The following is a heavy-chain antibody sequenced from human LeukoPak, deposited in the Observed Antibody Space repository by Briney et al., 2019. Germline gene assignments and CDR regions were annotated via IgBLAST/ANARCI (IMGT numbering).Heavy chain of an antibody. V-gene: IGHV1-2*02. CDR2: INPNSGGT. D-gene: IGHD1-26*01. CDR1: GYTFTGYY. J-gene: IGHJ4*02. CDR3: ARDKGKYSGSYPLDC. Sequence: GASVKVSCKASGYTFTGYYMHWVRQAPGQGLEWMGWINPNSGGTNYAQKFQGRVTMTRDTSISTAYMELSRLRSDDTAVYYCARDKGKYSGSYPLDCWGQGTLVTVSS.